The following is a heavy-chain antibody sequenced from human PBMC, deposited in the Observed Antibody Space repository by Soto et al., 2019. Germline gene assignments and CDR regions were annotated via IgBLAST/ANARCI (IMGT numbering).Heavy chain of an antibody. V-gene: IGHV3-30*18. CDR3: AKEGVAGFYFDY. CDR1: GFTFSSYG. J-gene: IGHJ4*02. CDR2: ISYDGSNK. D-gene: IGHD6-19*01. Sequence: PGGSLRLSCAASGFTFSSYGMHWVRQAPGKGLEWVAVISYDGSNKYYADSVKGRFTISRDNSKNTLYLQMNSLRAEDTAVYYCAKEGVAGFYFDYWGQGTLVTVSS.